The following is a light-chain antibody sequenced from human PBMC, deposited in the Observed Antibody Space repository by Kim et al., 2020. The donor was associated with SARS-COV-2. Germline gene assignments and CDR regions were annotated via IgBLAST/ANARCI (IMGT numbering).Light chain of an antibody. CDR3: QQYNSYPYS. J-gene: IGKJ2*03. Sequence: DIQMTQSPSTLSASLGDRVTITCRASQSISTWLAWYQQKPGKATKLLISKASDLESGVPSRFIGSGSGTEFTLTISSLHPDDFATYYCQQYNSYPYSFGQGTKLEI. CDR1: QSISTW. CDR2: KAS. V-gene: IGKV1-5*03.